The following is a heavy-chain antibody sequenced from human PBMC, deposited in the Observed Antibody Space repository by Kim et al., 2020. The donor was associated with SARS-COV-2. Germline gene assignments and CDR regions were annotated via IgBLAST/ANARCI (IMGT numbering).Heavy chain of an antibody. Sequence: SETLSLTCAVSGGSISSSNWWSWVRQPPGKGLEWIGEIYHSGSTNYNPSLKSRVTISVDKSKNQFSLKLSSVTAADTAVYYCARFLDYGDSQDFDYWGQGTLVTVSS. CDR2: IYHSGST. V-gene: IGHV4-4*02. CDR3: ARFLDYGDSQDFDY. CDR1: GGSISSSNW. J-gene: IGHJ4*02. D-gene: IGHD4-17*01.